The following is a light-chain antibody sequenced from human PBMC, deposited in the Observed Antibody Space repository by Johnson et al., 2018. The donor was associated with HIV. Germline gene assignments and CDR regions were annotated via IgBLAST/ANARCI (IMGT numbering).Light chain of an antibody. Sequence: QSLLTQPPSVSAALGQKVTISCSGSSSNIGNNYVSWYQQLPGTAPKLLIYENNKRPSGIPDRFSGSKSGTSATLGITGLQTGDEADYYCGTWDSSLSAEVFGTGTKVTVL. CDR1: SSNIGNNY. V-gene: IGLV1-51*01. CDR2: ENN. CDR3: GTWDSSLSAEV. J-gene: IGLJ1*01.